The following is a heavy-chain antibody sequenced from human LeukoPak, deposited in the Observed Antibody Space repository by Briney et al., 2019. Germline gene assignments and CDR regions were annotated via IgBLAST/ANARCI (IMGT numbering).Heavy chain of an antibody. D-gene: IGHD6-19*01. Sequence: PGGSLRPSCAASGFSFSSYAMSWVRQAPGKGLEWVSAISKSGDSTFYADSVKGRFTISRDNSQNTLYVQMNSLRAEDTAVYYCAKDQGYSSAWYSRDGFDMWGQGTMVTVSS. V-gene: IGHV3-23*01. CDR1: GFSFSSYA. CDR3: AKDQGYSSAWYSRDGFDM. CDR2: ISKSGDST. J-gene: IGHJ3*02.